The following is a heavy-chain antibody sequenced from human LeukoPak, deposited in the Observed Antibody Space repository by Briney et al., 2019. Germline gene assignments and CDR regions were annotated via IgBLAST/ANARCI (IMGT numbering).Heavy chain of an antibody. CDR3: ARDRRGVDY. Sequence: GASLKVSCKASGYTFTGYYMHWVRQAPGQRLEWMGWINPNSGGTNYAQKFQGRVTMASEKSISKGYMELSGLRSDDTGVYYCARDRRGVDYWGQGTLVTVSS. CDR2: INPNSGGT. CDR1: GYTFTGYY. D-gene: IGHD3-10*01. V-gene: IGHV1-2*02. J-gene: IGHJ4*02.